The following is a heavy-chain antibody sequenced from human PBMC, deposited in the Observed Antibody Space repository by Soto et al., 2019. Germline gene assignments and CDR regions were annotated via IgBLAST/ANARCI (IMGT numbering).Heavy chain of an antibody. V-gene: IGHV5-10-1*01. D-gene: IGHD3-22*01. CDR2: IDPSDSQT. Sequence: GESLKISCKGSGYSFAGYWITWVRKKPGKGLEWMGRIDPSDSQTYYSPSFRGHVTISATKSITTVFLQWSSLRASDTAMYYCARQIYDSDTGPNFQYYFDSWGQGTPVTVSS. J-gene: IGHJ4*02. CDR3: ARQIYDSDTGPNFQYYFDS. CDR1: GYSFAGYW.